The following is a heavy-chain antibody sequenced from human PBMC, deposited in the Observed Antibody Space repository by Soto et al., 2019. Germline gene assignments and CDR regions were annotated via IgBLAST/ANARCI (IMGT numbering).Heavy chain of an antibody. D-gene: IGHD2-15*01. J-gene: IGHJ3*02. Sequence: TLELGLAVCSCTILSSCYAWNCLRPPPGKGLEWIGYIYHSGSTYYNPSLKSRVTISVDRSKNQFSLKLSSVTAADTAVYYCERVVGRQGSDAAFDIWGQGKTVTV. CDR2: IYHSGST. CDR3: ERVVGRQGSDAAFDI. CDR1: SCTILSSCYA. V-gene: IGHV4-30-2*01.